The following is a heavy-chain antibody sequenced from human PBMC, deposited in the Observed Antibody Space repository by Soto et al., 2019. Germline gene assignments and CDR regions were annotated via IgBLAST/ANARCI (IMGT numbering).Heavy chain of an antibody. Sequence: TLSLTCTVSGGSISSGDYYWSWIRQSPGKGLEWIGNIHYSGSTYYMPSLRSRVTLSVDTSKNQFSLRLTSVTAEDTAVYYCARHEGNGNVWPLDYWGQGILVTVSS. V-gene: IGHV4-39*01. CDR3: ARHEGNGNVWPLDY. J-gene: IGHJ4*02. D-gene: IGHD2-8*01. CDR1: GGSISSGDYY. CDR2: IHYSGST.